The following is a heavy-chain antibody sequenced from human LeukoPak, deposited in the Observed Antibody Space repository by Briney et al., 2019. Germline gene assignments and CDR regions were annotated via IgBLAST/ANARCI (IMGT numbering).Heavy chain of an antibody. CDR1: GFTFSSFA. Sequence: GGSLRLSCAASGFTFSSFAMTWVRQAPGKGLEWVASITGSLGPTYNTDSVKGRFTISRDNFQNTLYLQMNSLRAEDTAVYYCTKDPNGDYVGAFDPWGQGTLVTVSS. CDR3: TKDPNGDYVGAFDP. J-gene: IGHJ5*02. D-gene: IGHD4-17*01. V-gene: IGHV3-23*01. CDR2: ITGSLGPT.